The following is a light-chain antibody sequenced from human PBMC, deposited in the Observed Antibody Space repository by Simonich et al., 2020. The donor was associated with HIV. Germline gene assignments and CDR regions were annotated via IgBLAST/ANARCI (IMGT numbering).Light chain of an antibody. CDR3: QQRSNWPWT. Sequence: EIVLTQSPATLSLSPGERATLSCRASQSVSSSLACYQQKPGLAPRLLIYDASNRATGIPARFSGSGAGTDFTLTISSLEPEDFAVYYCQQRSNWPWTFGQGTKVEIK. CDR2: DAS. CDR1: QSVSSS. J-gene: IGKJ1*01. V-gene: IGKV3-11*01.